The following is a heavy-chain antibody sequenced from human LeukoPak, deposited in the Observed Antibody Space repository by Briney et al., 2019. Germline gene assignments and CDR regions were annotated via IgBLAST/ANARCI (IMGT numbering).Heavy chain of an antibody. CDR1: GDSMSGYY. V-gene: IGHV4-59*01. CDR2: IHSSGTT. CDR3: ARGGASIKWFDP. Sequence: PSETLSLTCTVSGDSMSGYYWSWIRQPPGKGLEWIAFIHSSGTTNYNPSLKSRVSISVDTSNNQFSLNVNSVTAADTAVYYCARGGASIKWFDPWGQGTLVTVSS. D-gene: IGHD2-21*01. J-gene: IGHJ5*02.